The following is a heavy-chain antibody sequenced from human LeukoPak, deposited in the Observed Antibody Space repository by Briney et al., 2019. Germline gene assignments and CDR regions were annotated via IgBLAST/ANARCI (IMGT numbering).Heavy chain of an antibody. CDR1: GGSISSSSNY. CDR3: ARHQRPDWGCY. J-gene: IGHJ4*02. Sequence: SETLSLTCTVSGGSISSSSNYWGWIRQPPGKGLEWIGSIYYSGSTYYNPSLKRRVTISVDTSKNQFSLKLSSVTAADTAVYYCARHQRPDWGCYWGQGTLVTVSS. V-gene: IGHV4-39*01. D-gene: IGHD7-27*01. CDR2: IYYSGST.